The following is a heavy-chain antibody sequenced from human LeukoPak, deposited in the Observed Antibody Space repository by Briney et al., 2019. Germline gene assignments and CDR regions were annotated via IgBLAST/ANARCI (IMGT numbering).Heavy chain of an antibody. CDR2: IYFSGST. CDR3: ARERVGATTGFDS. J-gene: IGHJ4*02. D-gene: IGHD1-26*01. CDR1: GGSISSYY. V-gene: IGHV4-59*01. Sequence: SETLSLTCTVSGGSISSYYWSWIRQPPGKGLEWIGFIYFSGSTNYNPSLKSRVTISADTSKNQFSLKLSSVTAADTAVYYCARERVGATTGFDSWGRGTLVTVSS.